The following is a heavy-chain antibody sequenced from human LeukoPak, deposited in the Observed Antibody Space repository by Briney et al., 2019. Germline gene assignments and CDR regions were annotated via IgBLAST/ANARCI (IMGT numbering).Heavy chain of an antibody. CDR3: AKEGAGARRHYYYGMDV. V-gene: IGHV3-30*18. D-gene: IGHD4/OR15-4a*01. Sequence: PGGSLRLSCAASGFTFSSYGTHWVRQAPGKGLEWVAVISYDGSNKYYADSVKGRFTISRDNSKNTLYLQMNSLRAEDTAVYYCAKEGAGARRHYYYGMDVWGQGTTVTVSS. CDR2: ISYDGSNK. J-gene: IGHJ6*02. CDR1: GFTFSSYG.